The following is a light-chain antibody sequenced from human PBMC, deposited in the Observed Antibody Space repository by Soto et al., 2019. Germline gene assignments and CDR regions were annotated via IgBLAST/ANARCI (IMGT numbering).Light chain of an antibody. J-gene: IGLJ2*01. CDR2: YKSDSDK. CDR1: SGINVGTYR. V-gene: IGLV5-45*02. Sequence: QLVLTQPSSLSASPGASASLTCTLRSGINVGTYRIYWYQQKPGSPPQYLLRYKSDSDKQQGSGVPSRFSGSKDASANAGILLISGLQSEDEADYYCMIWHSCAVVFGGGTKLTVL. CDR3: MIWHSCAVV.